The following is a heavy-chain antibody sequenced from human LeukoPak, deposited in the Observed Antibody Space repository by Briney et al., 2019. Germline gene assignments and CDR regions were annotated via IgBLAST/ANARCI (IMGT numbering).Heavy chain of an antibody. J-gene: IGHJ4*02. D-gene: IGHD2-2*01. V-gene: IGHV3-30*04. Sequence: GRSLRLSRAASGFTFSSYAMHWVRQAPGKGLEWVAVISYDGSNKYYADSVKGRFTISRDNSKNTLYLQMNSLRAEDTAVYYCARVDVVVPAAFDYWGQGTLVTVSS. CDR3: ARVDVVVPAAFDY. CDR2: ISYDGSNK. CDR1: GFTFSSYA.